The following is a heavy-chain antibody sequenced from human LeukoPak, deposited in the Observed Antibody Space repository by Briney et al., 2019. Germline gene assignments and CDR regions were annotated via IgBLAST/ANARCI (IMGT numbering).Heavy chain of an antibody. V-gene: IGHV1-2*02. J-gene: IGHJ3*02. D-gene: IGHD1-1*01. CDR3: ARIPPLDTGMPRDI. CDR2: INPNSGGT. Sequence: ASAKVSCKASGYTFTGYFIHWVRQAPGQGLEWMGWINPNSGGTNYAQNFQDRVTMTRDTSISTAYMELISLRSGDTAVYYCARIPPLDTGMPRDIWGQGTMVTVSS. CDR1: GYTFTGYF.